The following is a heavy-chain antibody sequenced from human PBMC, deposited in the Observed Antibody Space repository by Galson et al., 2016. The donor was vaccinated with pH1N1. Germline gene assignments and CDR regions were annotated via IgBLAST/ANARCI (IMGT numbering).Heavy chain of an antibody. Sequence: SLRLSCAASGFTFDDYAMHWVRQAPGKGLEWVSGISWNSGRRGYADSVKGRFTISRDNAKNSLYLQMNSLRAEDTALYYCAKDSAYSGYDPVFDFWGQGTLVTVSS. CDR2: ISWNSGRR. CDR3: AKDSAYSGYDPVFDF. D-gene: IGHD5-12*01. V-gene: IGHV3-9*01. J-gene: IGHJ4*02. CDR1: GFTFDDYA.